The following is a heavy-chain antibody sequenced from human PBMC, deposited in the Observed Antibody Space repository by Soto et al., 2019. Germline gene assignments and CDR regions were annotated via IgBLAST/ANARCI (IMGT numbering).Heavy chain of an antibody. Sequence: SVKVSCKASGGTFSSYAISWVRPAPGQGLAWMGGIIPIFGTANCAQKFQGRVTITADESTRTAYMELNSLRSEDTAVYYCARARAAMVRGVIITSYYYGMDVWRQGTTVTVSS. CDR1: GGTFSSYA. V-gene: IGHV1-69*13. CDR3: ARARAAMVRGVIITSYYYGMDV. CDR2: IIPIFGTA. J-gene: IGHJ6*02. D-gene: IGHD3-10*01.